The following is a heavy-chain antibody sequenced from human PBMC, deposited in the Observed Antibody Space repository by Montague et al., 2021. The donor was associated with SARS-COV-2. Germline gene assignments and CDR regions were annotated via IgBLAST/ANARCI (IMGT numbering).Heavy chain of an antibody. CDR2: IYTSGST. CDR1: GGSISSGSYY. J-gene: IGHJ4*02. Sequence: TLSLTCTVSGGSISSGSYYWNWIRQPAGKGLEWIGRIYTSGSTTYNPSLKSRVTISVDTSKNQFSLKLSSVTAADTAVYYCARGYLHLTGYYNDYFDYWGQGTLVTVSS. CDR3: ARGYLHLTGYYNDYFDY. V-gene: IGHV4-61*02. D-gene: IGHD3-9*01.